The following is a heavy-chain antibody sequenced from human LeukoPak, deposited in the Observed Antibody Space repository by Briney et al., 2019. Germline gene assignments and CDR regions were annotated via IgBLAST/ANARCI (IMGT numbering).Heavy chain of an antibody. Sequence: SVKVSCKASGGTFSSYAISWVRQATGQGLEWMGGIIPIFGTANYARKFQGRVTITADESTSTAYMELSSLRSEDTAVYYCARGHYGGNSGSDYWGQGILVTVSS. V-gene: IGHV1-69*13. D-gene: IGHD4-23*01. CDR1: GGTFSSYA. CDR3: ARGHYGGNSGSDY. J-gene: IGHJ4*02. CDR2: IIPIFGTA.